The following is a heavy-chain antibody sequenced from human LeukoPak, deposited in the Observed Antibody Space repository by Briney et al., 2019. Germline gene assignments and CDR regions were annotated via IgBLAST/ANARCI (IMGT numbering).Heavy chain of an antibody. J-gene: IGHJ4*02. CDR2: ISYDGTTK. D-gene: IGHD6-13*01. CDR1: GFTFSSSA. CDR3: ARALYSSSWYLFGADY. Sequence: PGRSLRLSCAPSGFTFSSSALHWVRQAPGKGLECVAVISYDGTTKYYADSVKGRFTISRDNSRNTLYLQVNSLTAEDTAMYYCARALYSSSWYLFGADYWGQGTLVTVSS. V-gene: IGHV3-30-3*01.